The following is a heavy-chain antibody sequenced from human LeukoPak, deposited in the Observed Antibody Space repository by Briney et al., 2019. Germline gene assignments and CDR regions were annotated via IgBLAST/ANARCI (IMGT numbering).Heavy chain of an antibody. J-gene: IGHJ3*01. V-gene: IGHV3-23*01. Sequence: PGGSLRLSCAASGFTFSNYAMFWVRQAPGKGLEWVSAIRGYDGGLSTSYADSVKGRFTISRDNSKNTLYLQMNSLRAEDTAVYYCAKDPNGDYLGAFDFWGQGTMVTVSP. CDR1: GFTFSNYA. CDR2: IRGYDGGLST. CDR3: AKDPNGDYLGAFDF. D-gene: IGHD4-17*01.